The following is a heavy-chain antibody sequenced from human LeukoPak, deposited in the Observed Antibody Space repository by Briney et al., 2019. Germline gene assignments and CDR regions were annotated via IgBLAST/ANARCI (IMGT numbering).Heavy chain of an antibody. CDR1: GYTFTSYG. V-gene: IGHV1-18*01. Sequence: ASVTVSCTASGYTFTSYGISWVRQAPGQGLEWMGWISAYNGNTNYAQKLQGRVTMTTDTSTSTAYMELRSLRSDGTAVYYCARDRLVQQRFDPWGQGTLVTVSS. D-gene: IGHD3-9*01. CDR3: ARDRLVQQRFDP. CDR2: ISAYNGNT. J-gene: IGHJ5*02.